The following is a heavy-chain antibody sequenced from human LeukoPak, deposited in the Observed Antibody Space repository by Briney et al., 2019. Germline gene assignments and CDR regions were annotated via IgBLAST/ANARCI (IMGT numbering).Heavy chain of an antibody. J-gene: IGHJ4*02. CDR1: GGSFSGYY. D-gene: IGHD3-10*01. Sequence: PSETLSLTCVAYGGSFSGYYWSWIRQPPGKGLEWIGEINHSGSTNYNPSLKSRVTISVDTSKNQFSLKLSSVTAADTAVYYCARSYYYGSGSYPGWGQGTLVTVSS. CDR2: INHSGST. CDR3: ARSYYYGSGSYPG. V-gene: IGHV4-34*01.